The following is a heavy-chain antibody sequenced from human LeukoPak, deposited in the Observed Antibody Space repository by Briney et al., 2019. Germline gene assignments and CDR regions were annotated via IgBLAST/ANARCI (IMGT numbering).Heavy chain of an antibody. CDR3: TRDHCRGDNCPSFDY. Sequence: GASVKVSCKPSGYTFTSFGISWVRQAPGQGLEWMGWIGAYNGDTNYAQKFQGRVTMTTDTSTSTDYMDLRSLRSDDTAVYYCTRDHCRGDNCPSFDYWGQGTLVTVSS. V-gene: IGHV1-18*04. CDR1: GYTFTSFG. D-gene: IGHD2-15*01. J-gene: IGHJ4*02. CDR2: IGAYNGDT.